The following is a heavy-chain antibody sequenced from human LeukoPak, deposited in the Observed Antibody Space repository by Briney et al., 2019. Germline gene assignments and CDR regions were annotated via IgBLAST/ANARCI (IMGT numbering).Heavy chain of an antibody. J-gene: IGHJ5*02. CDR3: ARGGAPRYCSGGSCYSDRGRFGP. CDR1: GFTFSSYS. V-gene: IGHV3-48*01. CDR2: ISSSSSTI. Sequence: GGSLRLSCAASGFTFSSYSMNWVRQAPGKGLEWVSYISSSSSTIYYADSVKGRFTISRDNAKNSLYLQMNSLRAEDTAVYYCARGGAPRYCSGGSCYSDRGRFGPWGQGALVTVSS. D-gene: IGHD2-15*01.